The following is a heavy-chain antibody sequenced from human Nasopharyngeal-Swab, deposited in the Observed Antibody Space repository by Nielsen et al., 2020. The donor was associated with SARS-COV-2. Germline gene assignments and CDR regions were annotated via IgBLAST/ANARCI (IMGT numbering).Heavy chain of an antibody. Sequence: SETLSLTCTVSNDSITSTNYYWVWIRQPPGKGLEWIGSWYSTGSVYYNPSLKSRVTISVDTSKNQFSLNLISVTAADTALFYCARAMTAVTSGDYFDHWGQGTLLTVSS. CDR2: WYSTGSV. CDR3: ARAMTAVTSGDYFDH. D-gene: IGHD4-17*01. CDR1: NDSITSTNYY. J-gene: IGHJ4*02. V-gene: IGHV4-39*01.